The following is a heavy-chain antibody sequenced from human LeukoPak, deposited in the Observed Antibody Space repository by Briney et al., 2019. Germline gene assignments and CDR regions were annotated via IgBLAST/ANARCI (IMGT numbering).Heavy chain of an antibody. V-gene: IGHV4-59*01. J-gene: IGHJ5*02. D-gene: IGHD3-16*01. CDR2: IYYSGST. CDR3: ARDPGGGGSLDP. Sequence: SETLSLTCAVYGGSFSGYYWSWIRQPPGKGLEWIGYIYYSGSTNYNPSLKSRVTISVDTSKNQFSLKLSSVTAADTAVYSCARDPGGGGSLDPWGQGTLVTVSS. CDR1: GGSFSGYY.